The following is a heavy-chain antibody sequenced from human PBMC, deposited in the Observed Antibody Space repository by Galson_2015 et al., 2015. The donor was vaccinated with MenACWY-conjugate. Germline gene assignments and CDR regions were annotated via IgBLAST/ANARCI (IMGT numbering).Heavy chain of an antibody. V-gene: IGHV5-51*01. CDR1: GYGFTSYY. D-gene: IGHD6-19*01. J-gene: IGHJ4*02. Sequence: QSGAEVKKPGESLKISCKGSGYGFTSYYIGWVRQMPGKGLEWMGIINPGDSDTRYRPSFQGQVTISADKSISTAYLQWSSLKASDTAIYYCARQNEDSSGWKEFDYWGQGTLVTVSS. CDR3: ARQNEDSSGWKEFDY. CDR2: INPGDSDT.